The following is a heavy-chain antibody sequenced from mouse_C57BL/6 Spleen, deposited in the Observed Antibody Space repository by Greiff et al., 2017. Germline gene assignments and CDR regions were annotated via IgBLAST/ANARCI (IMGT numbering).Heavy chain of an antibody. V-gene: IGHV2-2*01. CDR3: ARKRKRDGFYAMDY. D-gene: IGHD2-3*01. Sequence: VQLQQSGPGLVQPSQSLSITCTVSGFSLTSYGVHWVRQSPGKGLEWLGVIWSGGSTDYNAAFISRLSISKDNSKRQVFFKMNSLQADDTAIYYCARKRKRDGFYAMDYWGQGTSVTVSS. CDR1: GFSLTSYG. J-gene: IGHJ4*01. CDR2: IWSGGST.